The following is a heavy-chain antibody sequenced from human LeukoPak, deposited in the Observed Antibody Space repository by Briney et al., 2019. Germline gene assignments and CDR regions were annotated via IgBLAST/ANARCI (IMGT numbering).Heavy chain of an antibody. CDR3: AKCSGGSCYKTPFDY. V-gene: IGHV3-23*01. Sequence: GGCLRLSCAASGFTFSSYAMSWVRQAPGKGLEWVSAISGSGGSTYYADSVKGRFTISRDNSKNTLYLQMNSLRAEDTAVYYCAKCSGGSCYKTPFDYWGQGTLVTVSS. J-gene: IGHJ4*02. D-gene: IGHD2-15*01. CDR1: GFTFSSYA. CDR2: ISGSGGST.